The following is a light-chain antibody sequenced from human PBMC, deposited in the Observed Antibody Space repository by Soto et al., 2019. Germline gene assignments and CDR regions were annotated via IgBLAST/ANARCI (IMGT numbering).Light chain of an antibody. CDR2: GAS. CDR1: QSVSSSY. CDR3: HQYDSSPRT. Sequence: EIVLTQSPGTLSLSPGERATLSCRASQSVSSSYLAWYQQKPGQAPRLLIYGASSRATGIPDRFSGSGSGTDLTLTISRREPEDFAVYYCHQYDSSPRTFGGGTKVEIK. J-gene: IGKJ4*01. V-gene: IGKV3-20*01.